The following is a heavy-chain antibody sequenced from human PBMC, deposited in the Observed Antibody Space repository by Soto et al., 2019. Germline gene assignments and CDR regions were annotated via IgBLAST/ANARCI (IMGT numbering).Heavy chain of an antibody. V-gene: IGHV3-74*01. D-gene: IGHD2-21*02. J-gene: IGHJ5*02. CDR2: ITSDGKSK. Sequence: GGSLRLSCAASGFNFSNHWMHWVRQRPAEGLVWVSRITSDGKSKAYAESVKGRFAISRANAKNTLYLQMNGLTAEDTAVYYCARESGDWPLNWFDPWGQGTLVTVSS. CDR3: ARESGDWPLNWFDP. CDR1: GFNFSNHW.